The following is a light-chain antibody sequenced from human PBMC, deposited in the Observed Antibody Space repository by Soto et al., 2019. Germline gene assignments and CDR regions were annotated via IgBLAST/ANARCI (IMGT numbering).Light chain of an antibody. V-gene: IGLV1-40*01. Sequence: QSALTQPPSVSGAPGQRVTISCTGSSSNIGAGYDVHWYQQLPGTAPKLLIYGNSNRPSGVPDRFSGSKSGTSASLAITGLQAEDEAHYYCQSYDSSLSALYVFGTGTKVTVL. CDR1: SSNIGAGYD. J-gene: IGLJ1*01. CDR3: QSYDSSLSALYV. CDR2: GNS.